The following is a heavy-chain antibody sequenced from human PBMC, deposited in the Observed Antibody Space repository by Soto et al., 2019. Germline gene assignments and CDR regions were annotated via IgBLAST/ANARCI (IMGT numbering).Heavy chain of an antibody. CDR1: GYTFTTYG. V-gene: IGHV1-18*01. CDR2: ISTYNGNT. Sequence: QVQLVQSGAEVKTPGASVKVSCKASGYTFTTYGMSWVRQAPGQGLDWMGWISTYNGNTKYAERLQGRVTMTTDTTTSTAYMELRSLTSDDTAVYYCARGPTDYYDNSGNYFLDYWGQGTLVTVSS. J-gene: IGHJ4*02. CDR3: ARGPTDYYDNSGNYFLDY. D-gene: IGHD3-22*01.